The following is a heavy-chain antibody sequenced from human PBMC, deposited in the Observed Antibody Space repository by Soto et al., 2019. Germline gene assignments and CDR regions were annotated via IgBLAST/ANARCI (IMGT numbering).Heavy chain of an antibody. V-gene: IGHV1-69*02. J-gene: IGHJ4*02. CDR2: IIPILGIA. CDR3: AGRWDGDYVDVDY. D-gene: IGHD4-17*01. Sequence: QVQLVQSGAEVKKPGSSVKVSCKASGGTFSSYIISWVRQAPGQGLAWMGRIIPILGIANSAQKFQGRVTITADKSTSTAYMELSSLRSEATAVYYCAGRWDGDYVDVDYWGQGTLVTVSS. CDR1: GGTFSSYI.